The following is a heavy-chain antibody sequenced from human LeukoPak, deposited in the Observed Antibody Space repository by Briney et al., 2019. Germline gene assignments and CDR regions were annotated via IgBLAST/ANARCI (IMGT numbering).Heavy chain of an antibody. CDR2: ISGSGGST. CDR1: GFTFSSYA. J-gene: IGHJ4*02. D-gene: IGHD3-9*01. CDR3: AKNLYYDILAD. Sequence: GGSLRLSCAASGFTFSSYAMSWVRQAPGKGLEWVSAISGSGGSTYYADSVKGRFTIPRDNSKNTLYLQMNSLRAEDTAVYYCAKNLYYDILADWGQGTLVTVSS. V-gene: IGHV3-23*01.